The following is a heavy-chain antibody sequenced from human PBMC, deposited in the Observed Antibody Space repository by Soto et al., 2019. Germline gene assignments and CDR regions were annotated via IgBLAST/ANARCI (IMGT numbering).Heavy chain of an antibody. CDR1: GGSFSGYY. Sequence: PSETLSLTCAVYGGSFSGYYWSWIRQPPGKRLEWIGEINHSGSTNYNPSLKSRVTISVDTSKNQFSLKLSSVTAADTAVYYCAARIAVAGADYWGQGTLVTVSS. CDR2: INHSGST. J-gene: IGHJ4*02. V-gene: IGHV4-34*01. D-gene: IGHD6-19*01. CDR3: AARIAVAGADY.